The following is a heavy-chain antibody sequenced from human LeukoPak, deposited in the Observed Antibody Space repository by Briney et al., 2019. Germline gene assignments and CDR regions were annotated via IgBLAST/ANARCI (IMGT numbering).Heavy chain of an antibody. CDR2: INPSGGST. V-gene: IGHV1-46*01. CDR1: GYTFTSYY. J-gene: IGHJ4*02. D-gene: IGHD4-17*01. Sequence: ASVKVSCKASGYTFTSYYMHWVRQAPGQGLEWMGIINPSGGSTSYAQKFQGRVTMTRDTSTSTVYMELSSLRSEDTAVYYCARARRVTTVTSPLVCWGQGTLVTVSS. CDR3: ARARRVTTVTSPLVC.